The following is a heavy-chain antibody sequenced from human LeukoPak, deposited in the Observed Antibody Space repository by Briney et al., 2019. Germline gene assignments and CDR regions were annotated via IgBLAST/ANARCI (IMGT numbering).Heavy chain of an antibody. Sequence: TGGSLRLSCAASGFTFSSYSMNWVRQAPGKGLEWVSYISSSSSTIYYADSVKGRFTISRDNAKNSLYLQMNSLRAEDTAVYYCARALAVAGDQYFDYWGQGTLVTVSS. D-gene: IGHD6-19*01. CDR1: GFTFSSYS. V-gene: IGHV3-48*04. CDR3: ARALAVAGDQYFDY. CDR2: ISSSSSTI. J-gene: IGHJ4*02.